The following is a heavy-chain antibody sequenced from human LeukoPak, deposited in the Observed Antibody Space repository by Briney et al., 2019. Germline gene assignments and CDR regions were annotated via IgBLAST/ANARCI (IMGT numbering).Heavy chain of an antibody. CDR2: ISGSGGST. J-gene: IGHJ4*02. Sequence: GGSLRLSCAASGFTFSSYAMSWVRQAPGKGLEWVSAISGSGGSTYYADSVKGRFTISRDNSKNTLFLRMNSLRAEDTAVYYCAKDRLAARPSIVDFWGQGTLVTVSS. V-gene: IGHV3-23*01. CDR1: GFTFSSYA. CDR3: AKDRLAARPSIVDF. D-gene: IGHD6-6*01.